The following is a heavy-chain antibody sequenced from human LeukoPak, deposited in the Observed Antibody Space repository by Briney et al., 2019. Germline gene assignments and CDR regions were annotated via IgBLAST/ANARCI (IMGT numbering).Heavy chain of an antibody. CDR3: ARDRSSSWYSGPSFPDY. V-gene: IGHV3-30-3*01. D-gene: IGHD6-13*01. CDR2: ISYDGSNK. J-gene: IGHJ4*02. CDR1: GFTFSSYA. Sequence: GGSLRLSCAASGFTFSSYAMHWVRQAPGKGLEWVAVISYDGSNKYYADSVKGRFTISRDNSKNTLYLQMNSLRAEDTAVYHCARDRSSSWYSGPSFPDYWGQGTLVTVSS.